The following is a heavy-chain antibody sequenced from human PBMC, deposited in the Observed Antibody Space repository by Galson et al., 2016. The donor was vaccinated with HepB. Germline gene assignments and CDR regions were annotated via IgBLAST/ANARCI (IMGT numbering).Heavy chain of an antibody. CDR1: GDSVSNKGVS. J-gene: IGHJ2*01. CDR3: AREGSYYIGSGSYGYFDL. V-gene: IGHV6-1*01. Sequence: AISGDSVSNKGVSWNWIRQSPSRGLEWLGRTYYRSKWYNDYAVSVRSRIAITPDTSKNQFSLQLISVTREDTAVYYCAREGSYYIGSGSYGYFDLWGRGTLVTVSS. D-gene: IGHD3-10*01. CDR2: TYYRSKWYN.